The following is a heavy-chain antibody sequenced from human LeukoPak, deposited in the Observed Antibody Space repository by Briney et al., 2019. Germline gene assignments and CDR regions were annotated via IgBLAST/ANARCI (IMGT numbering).Heavy chain of an antibody. D-gene: IGHD6-6*01. V-gene: IGHV1-2*02. CDR2: INPNSGGT. J-gene: IGHJ4*02. Sequence: ASVKVSCKAPGYTFTGYYMHWVRQAPGQGLEWMGWINPNSGGTNYAQKFQGRVTMTRDTSISTAYMELSRLRSDDMAVYYCARDIAARQTDFDYWGQGTLVTVSS. CDR1: GYTFTGYY. CDR3: ARDIAARQTDFDY.